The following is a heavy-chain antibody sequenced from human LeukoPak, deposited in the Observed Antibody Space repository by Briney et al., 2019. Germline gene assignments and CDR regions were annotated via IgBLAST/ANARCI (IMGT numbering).Heavy chain of an antibody. V-gene: IGHV4-34*01. Sequence: PSETLSLTCAVYGGSFGGYYWSWIRQPPGKGLEWIGEINHSGSTNYNPSLKSRVTISVDTSKNQFSLKLSSVTAADTAVYYCARRWFGDPYYYYGMDVWGQGTLVTVSS. CDR2: INHSGST. J-gene: IGHJ6*02. D-gene: IGHD3-10*01. CDR1: GGSFGGYY. CDR3: ARRWFGDPYYYYGMDV.